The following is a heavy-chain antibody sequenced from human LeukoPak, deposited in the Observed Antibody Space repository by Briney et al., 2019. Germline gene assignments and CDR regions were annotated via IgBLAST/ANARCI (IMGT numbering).Heavy chain of an antibody. V-gene: IGHV3-7*01. CDR3: ARAGIQPWLNAFDI. CDR1: GFTFSSYW. Sequence: GGSLRLSCAASGFTFSSYWMSWVRQAPGKGLEWVANIKQDGSEKYYVDSVKGRFTISRDNAKNSLYLQMNSLRAEDTAVYYCARAGIQPWLNAFDIWGQGTMVTVSS. CDR2: IKQDGSEK. D-gene: IGHD5-18*01. J-gene: IGHJ3*02.